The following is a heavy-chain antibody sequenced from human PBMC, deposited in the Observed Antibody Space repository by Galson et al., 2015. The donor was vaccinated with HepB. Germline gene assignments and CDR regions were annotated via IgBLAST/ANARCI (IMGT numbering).Heavy chain of an antibody. CDR1: GYTFTGCY. V-gene: IGHV1-2*02. J-gene: IGHJ6*02. CDR2: INPNSGGT. CDR3: ARDLAAGAAHYYYYGMDV. D-gene: IGHD7-27*01. Sequence: SVKVSCKASGYTFTGCYMHWVRQAPGQGLEWMGWINPNSGGTNYAQKFQGRVTMTRDTSISTAYMELIRLRSDDTAVYYCARDLAAGAAHYYYYGMDVWGQGTTVTVSS.